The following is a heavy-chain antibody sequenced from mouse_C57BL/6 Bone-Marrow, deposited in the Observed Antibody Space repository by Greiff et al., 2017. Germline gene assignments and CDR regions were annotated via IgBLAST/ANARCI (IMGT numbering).Heavy chain of an antibody. V-gene: IGHV1-19*01. J-gene: IGHJ3*01. Sequence: EVQLQQSGPVLVKPGASVKMSCKASGYTFTDYYMNWVKQSHGKSLEWIGVINPYNGGTSYNQKFKGKATLTVDKSSSTAYMELNSLTSEDSAVYYFAREEGFHFAYWDQGTLVTVSA. CDR1: GYTFTDYY. CDR2: INPYNGGT. CDR3: AREEGFHFAY.